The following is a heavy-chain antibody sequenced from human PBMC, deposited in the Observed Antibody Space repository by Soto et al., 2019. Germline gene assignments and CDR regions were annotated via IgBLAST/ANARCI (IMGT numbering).Heavy chain of an antibody. CDR3: ETLGLTTYYFAY. Sequence: GESLRVWWKVAESNCASQWVSWMRQVNRKGQERMGRNDLSEYYTTYNPSFRGHVAFSADKSITTAYLQWRSLEASYTAIYSCETLGLTTYYFAYWGQGTLVTVSS. CDR1: ESNCASQW. V-gene: IGHV5-10-1*01. J-gene: IGHJ4*02. CDR2: NDLSEYYT.